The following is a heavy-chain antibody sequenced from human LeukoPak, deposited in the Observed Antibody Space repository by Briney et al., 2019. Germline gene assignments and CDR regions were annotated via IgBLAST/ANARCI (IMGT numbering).Heavy chain of an antibody. Sequence: SETLSLTCAVYGGSFSGYYWSWIRQPPGKGLEWIGSIYHSGSTYYNPSLKSRVTISVDTSKNQFSLKLSSVTAADTAVYYCARRGVEMATITYFDYWGLGTLVTVSS. CDR2: IYHSGST. CDR1: GGSFSGYY. D-gene: IGHD5-24*01. CDR3: ARRGVEMATITYFDY. V-gene: IGHV4-34*01. J-gene: IGHJ4*02.